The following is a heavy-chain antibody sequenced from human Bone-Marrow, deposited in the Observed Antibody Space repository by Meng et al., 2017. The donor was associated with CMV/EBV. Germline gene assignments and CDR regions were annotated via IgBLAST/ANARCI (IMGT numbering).Heavy chain of an antibody. D-gene: IGHD1-26*01. CDR2: INSDRSST. CDR1: GFTFSSYW. CDR3: ERDVVVGATRDLDY. Sequence: GESLKISCAASGFTFSSYWMHWVRQAPGKGLVWVSRINSDRSSTSYADSVKGRFTISRDNAKNALYLQMNSLRGEGTAVYDCERDVVVGATRDLDYWGQGTLVTVSS. J-gene: IGHJ4*02. V-gene: IGHV3-74*01.